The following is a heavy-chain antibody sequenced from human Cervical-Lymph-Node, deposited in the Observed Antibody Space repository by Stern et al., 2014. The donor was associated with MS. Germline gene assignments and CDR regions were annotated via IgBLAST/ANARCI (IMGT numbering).Heavy chain of an antibody. D-gene: IGHD2-21*01. CDR2: INSATGDP. Sequence: VQLVQSGSEWKKPGASVKVSCKASGYDFRRYAMNWVRQAPGQGLEWMGWINSATGDPLYDQGFAGRLVFSLDTSVRTSYLQIVSLRTEDTAIYYCTSRGAGEFGVSPTGSWGQGTLVTVSS. CDR3: TSRGAGEFGVSPTGS. V-gene: IGHV7-4-1*01. CDR1: GYDFRRYA. J-gene: IGHJ5*02.